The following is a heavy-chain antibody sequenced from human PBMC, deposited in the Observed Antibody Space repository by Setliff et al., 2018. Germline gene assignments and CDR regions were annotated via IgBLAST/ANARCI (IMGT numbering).Heavy chain of an antibody. J-gene: IGHJ3*02. CDR2: ISSSGGIT. CDR3: ARIAEYDTTDI. D-gene: IGHD3-22*01. V-gene: IGHV3-64*02. Sequence: GGSLRLSCTVSGFTFLSYAMHWVRRAPGKGLEYVSAISSSGGITSYAESVKGRFTISRYISKNTLYLHMDKMRAEDTAVYYCARIAEYDTTDIWGQGTTVTVSS. CDR1: GFTFLSYA.